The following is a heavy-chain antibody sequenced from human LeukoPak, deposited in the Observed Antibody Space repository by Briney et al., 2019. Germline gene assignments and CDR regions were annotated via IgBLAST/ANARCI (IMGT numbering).Heavy chain of an antibody. D-gene: IGHD6-19*01. CDR1: GFTVTSNY. CDR3: ARDSPVSGVDY. J-gene: IGHJ4*02. Sequence: GGSLRLSCAASGFTVTSNYMSWVRQAPGKGREWVSVIYSGGRTNYADSVKGRFTISTDNSKNMLYLQMNSLRAEDTAVYYCARDSPVSGVDYWGQGTLVTVSS. CDR2: IYSGGRT. V-gene: IGHV3-53*01.